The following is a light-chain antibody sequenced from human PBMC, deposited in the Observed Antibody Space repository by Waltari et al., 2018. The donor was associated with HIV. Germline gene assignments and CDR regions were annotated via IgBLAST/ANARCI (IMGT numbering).Light chain of an antibody. J-gene: IGLJ1*01. CDR1: SSDIGRYKF. V-gene: IGLV2-14*03. CDR2: DVS. CDR3: SSYTNIDTRV. Sequence: QSALTQPASVSGSPGQSITISCTGTSSDIGRYKFVSWYQQHPGKAPKLMIYDVSNRGPGFANRFSGSKSGDTASLTISGLQAEDEADYYCSSYTNIDTRVFGTGTKVTVL.